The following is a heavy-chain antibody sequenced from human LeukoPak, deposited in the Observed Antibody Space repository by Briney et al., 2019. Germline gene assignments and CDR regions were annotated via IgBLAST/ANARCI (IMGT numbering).Heavy chain of an antibody. CDR3: ARVSSSISKYYFDY. V-gene: IGHV3-53*01. CDR2: IYSGGST. J-gene: IGHJ4*02. D-gene: IGHD6-13*01. Sequence: PGGSLRLSCAASGFTVSSNYMSWVRQAPGKGLEWVSVIYSGGSTYYADSVKGRFTISRDNSKNTLYLQMNSLRAEDTAVYYCARVSSSISKYYFDYWGQGTLVTVSS. CDR1: GFTVSSNY.